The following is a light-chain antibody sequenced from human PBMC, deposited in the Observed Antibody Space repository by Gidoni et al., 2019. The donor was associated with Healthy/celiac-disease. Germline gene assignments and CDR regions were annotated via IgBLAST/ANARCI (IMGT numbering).Light chain of an antibody. V-gene: IGKV3-20*01. Sequence: EIVLTHPPCPLSLSPGERAPLSCRASQSVSSSYLAWYQQKPGQAPRLLIYGASSRATGIPDRFSGSGSGTDFTLTISRLEPEDFAVYYCQQYGSSTGYTFGQGTKLEIK. CDR1: QSVSSSY. CDR3: QQYGSSTGYT. CDR2: GAS. J-gene: IGKJ2*01.